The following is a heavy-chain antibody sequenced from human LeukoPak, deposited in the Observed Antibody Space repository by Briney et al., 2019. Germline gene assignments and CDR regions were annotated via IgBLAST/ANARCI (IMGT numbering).Heavy chain of an antibody. CDR3: AKDGEWLVQPQYFDY. V-gene: IGHV3-23*01. J-gene: IGHJ4*02. Sequence: GGSLRLSCAASGFTFTNYAMSWVRQAPGKGLEWVSGISGHGGSTYYADSMKGRFAISRDNSKNTLYLQMNSLRAEDTAVYYCAKDGEWLVQPQYFDYWGQGTLVTVSS. D-gene: IGHD6-19*01. CDR1: GFTFTNYA. CDR2: ISGHGGST.